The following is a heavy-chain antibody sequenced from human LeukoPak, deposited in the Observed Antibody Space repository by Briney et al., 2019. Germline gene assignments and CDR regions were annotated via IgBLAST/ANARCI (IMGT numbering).Heavy chain of an antibody. Sequence: PSETLSLTCAVYGGSFSGYYWSWIRQPPGKGLEWIGEINHSGSTNYNPSLKSRVTISVDKSKNQFSLKLSSVTAADTAVYYCARARAPDYYYYYMDVWGKGTTVTASS. V-gene: IGHV4-34*01. J-gene: IGHJ6*03. CDR2: INHSGST. CDR1: GGSFSGYY. CDR3: ARARAPDYYYYYMDV.